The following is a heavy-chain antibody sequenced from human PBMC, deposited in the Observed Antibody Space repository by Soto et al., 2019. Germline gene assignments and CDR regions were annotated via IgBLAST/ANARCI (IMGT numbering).Heavy chain of an antibody. Sequence: EASVKVSCKASEGTFSSYAISWVRQAPGQGLEWMGRIIPVFRTANYAQRFQDRVTITADDSTSTAFMELSSLKSEDTAVYYCARGLVVVPAAEINFDYWGQGTPVTVSS. J-gene: IGHJ4*02. CDR1: EGTFSSYA. CDR2: IIPVFRTA. D-gene: IGHD2-2*01. V-gene: IGHV1-69*13. CDR3: ARGLVVVPAAEINFDY.